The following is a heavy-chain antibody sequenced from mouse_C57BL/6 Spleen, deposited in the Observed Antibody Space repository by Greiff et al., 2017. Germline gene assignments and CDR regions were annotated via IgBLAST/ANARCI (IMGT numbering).Heavy chain of an antibody. Sequence: VQLQQSGAELVRPGTSVKVSCKASGYAFTNYLIEWVKQRPGQGLEWIGVINPGSGGTNYNEKFKGKATLTADKSSSTAYMQLSSLTSEDSAVYFCARGGDGYWFAYWGQGTLVTVSA. J-gene: IGHJ3*01. CDR2: INPGSGGT. CDR3: ARGGDGYWFAY. V-gene: IGHV1-54*01. D-gene: IGHD2-3*01. CDR1: GYAFTNYL.